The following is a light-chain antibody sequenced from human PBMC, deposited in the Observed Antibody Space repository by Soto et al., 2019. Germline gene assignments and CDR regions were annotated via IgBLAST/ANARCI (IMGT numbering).Light chain of an antibody. CDR1: QSVSSY. Sequence: ELVFTQSPATLSLSPGERATLSCRASQSVSSYLAWYQQKPGQAPRLLIYDASNRATGIPARFSGSGSGTDFTLTISSXEPEDFAVYYCQQRSNWPPTFGGGTKVDIK. CDR3: QQRSNWPPT. V-gene: IGKV3-11*01. J-gene: IGKJ4*01. CDR2: DAS.